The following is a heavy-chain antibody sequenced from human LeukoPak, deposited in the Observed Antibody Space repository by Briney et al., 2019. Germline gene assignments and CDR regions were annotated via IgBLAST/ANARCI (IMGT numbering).Heavy chain of an antibody. CDR3: ARVRVARGLDY. D-gene: IGHD3-3*01. V-gene: IGHV3-72*01. CDR2: IRNKANSYTT. Sequence: PGGSLRLSCAASGFTFSDHYMDWVRQAPGKGLEWVGRIRNKANSYTTQYAASVKGRFTISRDDSKNSLYLQMNSLKTEDTAVYYCARVRVARGLDYWGQGTLVTVSS. J-gene: IGHJ4*02. CDR1: GFTFSDHY.